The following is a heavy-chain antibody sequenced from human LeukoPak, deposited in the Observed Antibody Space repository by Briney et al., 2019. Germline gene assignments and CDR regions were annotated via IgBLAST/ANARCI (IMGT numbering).Heavy chain of an antibody. D-gene: IGHD2-21*01. Sequence: ASVKVSCKASGDTFTSYDINWVRQATGQGLEWMGWMNPNSGNTGYAQKFQGRVTITRNTSISTAYMELSSLRSEDTAVYYCARVMRGGYFFGYWGQGTLVTVSS. CDR2: MNPNSGNT. CDR3: ARVMRGGYFFGY. CDR1: GDTFTSYD. V-gene: IGHV1-8*03. J-gene: IGHJ4*02.